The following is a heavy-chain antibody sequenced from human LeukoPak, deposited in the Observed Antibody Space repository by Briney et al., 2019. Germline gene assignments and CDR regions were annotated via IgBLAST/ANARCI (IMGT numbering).Heavy chain of an antibody. CDR2: IYYSGST. Sequence: SETLSLTCTVSGGSISSSSYYWGWIRQPPGKGLEWIGSIYYSGSTNYNPSLKSRVTISVDTSKNQFSLKLSSVTAADTAVYYCARGGYYGMDVWGQGTTVTVSS. V-gene: IGHV4-39*07. CDR3: ARGGYYGMDV. J-gene: IGHJ6*02. CDR1: GGSISSSSYY.